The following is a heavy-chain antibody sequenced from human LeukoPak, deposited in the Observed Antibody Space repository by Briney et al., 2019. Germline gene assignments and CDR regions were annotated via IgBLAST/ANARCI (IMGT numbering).Heavy chain of an antibody. J-gene: IGHJ5*02. V-gene: IGHV4-38-2*01. D-gene: IGHD6-13*01. CDR3: ARGDTSTWFS. CDR1: GYSISSGYY. Sequence: SETLSLTCAVSGYSISSGYYWGWIRQPPGKGLEWIGSIYHSGSTYYNPSLKSRDTISVDTSKNQFSLRLSSVTAADTAVYYCARGDTSTWFSWGQGTLVTVSS. CDR2: IYHSGST.